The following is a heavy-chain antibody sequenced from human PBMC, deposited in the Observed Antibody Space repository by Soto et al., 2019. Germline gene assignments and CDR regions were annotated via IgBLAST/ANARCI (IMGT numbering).Heavy chain of an antibody. J-gene: IGHJ6*02. Sequence: SQTLSLTCAISGDSVSSNSAAWNWIRQSPSRGLEWLGRTYYRSRWYIDYSVSVKSRITIVPDTSKNQFSLQLNSVTPEDTAVYYCARGSEGPFYYYSGRDVGGPGPRVTVPS. CDR3: ARGSEGPFYYYSGRDV. V-gene: IGHV6-1*01. CDR1: GDSVSSNSAA. CDR2: TYYRSRWYI.